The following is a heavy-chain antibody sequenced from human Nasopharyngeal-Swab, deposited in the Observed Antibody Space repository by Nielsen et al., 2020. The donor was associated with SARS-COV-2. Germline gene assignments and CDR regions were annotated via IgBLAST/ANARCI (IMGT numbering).Heavy chain of an antibody. J-gene: IGHJ6*03. CDR2: IKQDGSEK. CDR1: GFTFSSYW. CDR3: AKDRYCSSTSCHYYYYYYMDV. V-gene: IGHV3-7*01. D-gene: IGHD2-2*01. Sequence: GESLKISCAASGFTFSSYWMSWVRQAPGKGLEWVANIKQDGSEKYYVDSVKGRFTISRDNAKNSLYLQMNSLRAEDTAVYYCAKDRYCSSTSCHYYYYYYMDVRGKGTTVTVSS.